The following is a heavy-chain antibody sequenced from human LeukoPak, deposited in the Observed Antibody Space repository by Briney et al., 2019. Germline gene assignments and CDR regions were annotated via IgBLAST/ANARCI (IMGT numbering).Heavy chain of an antibody. CDR1: GFTFSSYG. CDR3: ARDFLRYFDWLPSPLDY. CDR2: IWCDGSNK. Sequence: GGSLRLSCAASGFTFSSYGMHWVRQAPGKGLEWVAVIWCDGSNKYYADSVKGRFTISRDNPKNTLYLQMNSLRAEDTAVYYCARDFLRYFDWLPSPLDYWGQGTLVTVSS. J-gene: IGHJ4*02. V-gene: IGHV3-33*01. D-gene: IGHD3-9*01.